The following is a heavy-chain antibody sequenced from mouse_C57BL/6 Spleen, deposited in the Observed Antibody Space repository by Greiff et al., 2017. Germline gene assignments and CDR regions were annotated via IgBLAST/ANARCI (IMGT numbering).Heavy chain of an antibody. J-gene: IGHJ2*01. V-gene: IGHV1-15*01. CDR1: GYTFTDYE. CDR2: IDPETGGT. Sequence: QVHVKQSGAELVRPGASVTLSCKASGYTFTDYEMHWVKQTPVHGLEWIGAIDPETGGTAYNQKFKGKAILTADKSSSTAYMELRSLTSEDSAVYYCTRGGLLFYWGQGTTLTVSS. CDR3: TRGGLLFY. D-gene: IGHD1-1*01.